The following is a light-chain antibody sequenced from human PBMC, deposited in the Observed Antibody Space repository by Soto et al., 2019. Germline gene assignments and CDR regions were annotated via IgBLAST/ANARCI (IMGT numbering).Light chain of an antibody. V-gene: IGKV3-15*01. CDR1: QSVSSN. CDR3: QQYNNWPPGT. J-gene: IGKJ2*01. CDR2: GAS. Sequence: EIVMTQSPATLSVSPGERATLSCRASQSVSSNLAWYQQKPGQAPRLLIYGASTRATGIPARFSGSGSGTEFTLPISRLQSEDFAVYYCQQYNNWPPGTFGQGTKLEIK.